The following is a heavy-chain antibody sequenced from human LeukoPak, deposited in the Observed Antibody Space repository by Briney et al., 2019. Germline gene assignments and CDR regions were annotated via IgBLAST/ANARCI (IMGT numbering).Heavy chain of an antibody. D-gene: IGHD5-18*01. CDR1: GDSITGYS. Sequence: SETLSLTCSVSGDSITGYSWGWIRQPPGKGLECIGYVFDSGTTNHNPSLKSRVTTSVDTSKNQFSLRLTSVTAADTAVYYCARRIQLWSYWHFDLWGRGTLVTVSS. J-gene: IGHJ2*01. CDR2: VFDSGTT. CDR3: ARRIQLWSYWHFDL. V-gene: IGHV4-59*08.